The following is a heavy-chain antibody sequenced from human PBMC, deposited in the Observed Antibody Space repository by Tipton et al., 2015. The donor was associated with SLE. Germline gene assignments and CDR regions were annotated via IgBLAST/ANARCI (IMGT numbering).Heavy chain of an antibody. CDR1: GGSVSSNY. V-gene: IGHV4-59*08. J-gene: IGHJ4*02. CDR2: IYYSVST. D-gene: IGHD4-11*01. Sequence: GLVKPSETLSLTCTVSGGSVSSNYWSWIRQPPGKGLEWIGYIYYSVSTNYNPSLKSRVTMSVDMSNNQFSLKLSSVTAADTAVYYCAREGRWFSYSNVGNYFDYWGQGTLVTVSS. CDR3: AREGRWFSYSNVGNYFDY.